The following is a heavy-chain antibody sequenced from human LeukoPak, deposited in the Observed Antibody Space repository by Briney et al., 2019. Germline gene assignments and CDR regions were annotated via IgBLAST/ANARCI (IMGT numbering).Heavy chain of an antibody. V-gene: IGHV3-23*01. CDR1: GFPFSSHA. CDR2: ISNGKT. CDR3: VREAGYCAPVCVKTNWFDP. Sequence: GSLRLSCAASGFPFSSHAMSWVRQPPGKGLEWVAAISNGKTYYADSVRGRFAISRDDSTNTVYLHMNSLRDEDTALYHCVREAGYCAPVCVKTNWFDPWSQGTLVTVSS. D-gene: IGHD2-15*01. J-gene: IGHJ5*02.